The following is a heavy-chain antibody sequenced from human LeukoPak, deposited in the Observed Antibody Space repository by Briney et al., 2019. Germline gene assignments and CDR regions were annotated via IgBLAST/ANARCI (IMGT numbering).Heavy chain of an antibody. V-gene: IGHV4-59*11. CDR3: ARDGYDNSGYYFRGFDP. J-gene: IGHJ5*02. Sequence: SETLSLTCTVSGGSIISHYWSWIRQPPGKGLEWIGYIHYSGSTNYNPSLKSRVTISVDTSKNQLSLKLSSVTAADTAVYYCARDGYDNSGYYFRGFDPWGQGTLVTVSS. D-gene: IGHD3-22*01. CDR2: IHYSGST. CDR1: GGSIISHY.